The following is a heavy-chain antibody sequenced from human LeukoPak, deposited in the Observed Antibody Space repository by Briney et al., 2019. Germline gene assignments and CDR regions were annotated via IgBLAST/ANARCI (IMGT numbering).Heavy chain of an antibody. D-gene: IGHD6-13*01. J-gene: IGHJ3*02. V-gene: IGHV4-59*01. CDR3: AREAAIAGDEDAFDI. CDR1: GGSISSYY. CDR2: IYYSGST. Sequence: PSETLSLTCAVSGGSISSYYWSWIWQPPGKGLEWIGYIYYSGSTNYNPSLKSRVTISVDTSKNQFSLKLSSVTAADTAVYYCAREAAIAGDEDAFDIWGQGTMVTVSS.